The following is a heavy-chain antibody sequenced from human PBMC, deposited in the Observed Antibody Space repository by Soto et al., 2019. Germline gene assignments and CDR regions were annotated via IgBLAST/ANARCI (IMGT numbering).Heavy chain of an antibody. CDR1: GFSFSSYA. CDR3: ARGGPAVTRGKGDY. J-gene: IGHJ4*02. Sequence: QVQLVESGGGVVQPGRSLRISCAASGFSFSSYAMHWVRQAPGKGLEWVAVIWYDGSNKYYTDSVKGRFTISRDNSKNTLYLQMNSLRAEDTALHYCARGGPAVTRGKGDYWGQGTLVTVSS. CDR2: IWYDGSNK. D-gene: IGHD4-17*01. V-gene: IGHV3-33*01.